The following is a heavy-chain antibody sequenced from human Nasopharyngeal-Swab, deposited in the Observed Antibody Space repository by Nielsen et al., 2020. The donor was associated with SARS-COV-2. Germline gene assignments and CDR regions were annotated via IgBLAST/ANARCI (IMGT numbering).Heavy chain of an antibody. V-gene: IGHV3-23*01. CDR3: AKGYSGYPRNNWFDP. CDR2: ISGSGGST. CDR1: GFTFSSYA. D-gene: IGHD5-12*01. Sequence: GEPLKISCAASGFTFSSYAMSWVRQAPGKGLEWVSAISGSGGSTYYADSVKGRFTISRDNSKNTLYLQMNSLRAEDTAVYYCAKGYSGYPRNNWFDPWGQGTLVTVSS. J-gene: IGHJ5*02.